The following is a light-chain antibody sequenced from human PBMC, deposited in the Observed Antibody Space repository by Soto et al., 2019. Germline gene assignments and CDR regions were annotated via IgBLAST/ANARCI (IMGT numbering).Light chain of an antibody. Sequence: IVLTQSQATLSLSPGERATVSCSSIRIVSSYLAWYQQKPGQAPRLLIYDASNRATGIPARFSGSGSGTDFTLTISSLEPEDFAVYYCQQRSNWPPITFGQGTRLEN. CDR2: DAS. J-gene: IGKJ5*01. CDR3: QQRSNWPPIT. CDR1: RIVSSY. V-gene: IGKV3-11*01.